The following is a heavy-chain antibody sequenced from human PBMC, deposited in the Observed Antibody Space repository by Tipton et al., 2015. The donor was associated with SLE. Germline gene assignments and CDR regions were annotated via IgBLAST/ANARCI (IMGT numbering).Heavy chain of an antibody. CDR2: IYYSGST. CDR3: ASQRFQQTGDYFDY. D-gene: IGHD5-24*01. J-gene: IGHJ4*02. CDR1: GGSISSASYY. V-gene: IGHV4-39*07. Sequence: TLSLTCTVSGGSISSASYYWGWIRQPPGKGLEWIGSIYYSGSTYYNPSLKSRLTISLDTSTNQFSLKLRSVTAADTAGYYCASQRFQQTGDYFDYWGQGILVTVSS.